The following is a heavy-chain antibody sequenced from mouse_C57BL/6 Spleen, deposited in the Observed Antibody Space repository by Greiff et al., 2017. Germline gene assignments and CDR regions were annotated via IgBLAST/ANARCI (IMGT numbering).Heavy chain of an antibody. CDR2: INPYNGGT. CDR3: SSREGGYGYDEGYYAMDY. Sequence: VQLQQSGPVLVKPGASVKMSCKASGYTFTDYYMNWVKQSHGKSLEWIGVINPYNGGTSYNQQFKGKDTLTVDQSSSTSYMELNSLTSEDSAVYYYSSREGGYGYDEGYYAMDYWGQGTSVTVSS. D-gene: IGHD2-2*01. CDR1: GYTFTDYY. V-gene: IGHV1-19*01. J-gene: IGHJ4*01.